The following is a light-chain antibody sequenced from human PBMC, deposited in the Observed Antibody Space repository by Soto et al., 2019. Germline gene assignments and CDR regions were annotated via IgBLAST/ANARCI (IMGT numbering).Light chain of an antibody. CDR3: QQRSNWPLT. J-gene: IGKJ4*01. CDR2: GAS. Sequence: PGERATLSCRASQSVSSNYLAWYQQKPGQAPRLLIYGASRRATGIPDRFSGSGSGTDFTLTISRLEPGDFAVYYCQQRSNWPLTFGGGTKVDIK. V-gene: IGKV3D-20*02. CDR1: QSVSSNY.